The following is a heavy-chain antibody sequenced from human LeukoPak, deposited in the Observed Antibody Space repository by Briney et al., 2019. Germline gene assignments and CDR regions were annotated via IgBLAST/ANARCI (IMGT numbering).Heavy chain of an antibody. CDR3: AKGGQWLRYYFDS. CDR2: ISDTGHST. J-gene: IGHJ4*02. Sequence: GGSLRLSCAASGFTFTNYAVSWVRQAPGKGLEWVSIISDTGHSTYYADSVKGRFTVSRDNSKNTLYLQMNSLRAEDTALYYCAKGGQWLRYYFDSWGQGTLVTVSS. CDR1: GFTFTNYA. D-gene: IGHD5-12*01. V-gene: IGHV3-23*01.